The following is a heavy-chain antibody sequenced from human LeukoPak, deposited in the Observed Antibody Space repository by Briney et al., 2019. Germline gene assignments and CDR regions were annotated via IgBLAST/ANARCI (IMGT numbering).Heavy chain of an antibody. Sequence: SETLSLTCSVSGGSIDRSNSYWGWIRQPPGKGLEWIGEINHSGSTNYNPSLKSRVTISVDTSKNQFSLKLSSVTAADTAVYYCARGRHLIAARLHYYYGMDVWGQGTTVTVSS. V-gene: IGHV4-39*07. D-gene: IGHD6-6*01. J-gene: IGHJ6*02. CDR1: GGSIDRSNSY. CDR2: INHSGST. CDR3: ARGRHLIAARLHYYYGMDV.